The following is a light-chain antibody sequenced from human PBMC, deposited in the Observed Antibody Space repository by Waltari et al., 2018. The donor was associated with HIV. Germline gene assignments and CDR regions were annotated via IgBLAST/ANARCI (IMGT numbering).Light chain of an antibody. Sequence: QSALTQPASVSGSPGQSFTISCTGTTSDFGAFYFVSWYQHHPGKAPKLLIYDVTKRPSGVPDRFSGSKSGNTASLTISGLQAEDEADYHCCSYAGSFTLIFGGGTTVTVL. CDR2: DVT. CDR3: CSYAGSFTLI. CDR1: TSDFGAFYF. V-gene: IGLV2-11*01. J-gene: IGLJ2*01.